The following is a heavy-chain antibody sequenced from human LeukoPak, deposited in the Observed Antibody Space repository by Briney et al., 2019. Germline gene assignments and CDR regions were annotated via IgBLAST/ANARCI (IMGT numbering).Heavy chain of an antibody. CDR1: GYTFSSYA. V-gene: IGHV3-23*01. D-gene: IGHD3-22*01. CDR3: ARGRSGYGPFDAFDI. J-gene: IGHJ3*02. CDR2: ISGSGANT. Sequence: QPGGSLRLSCTASGYTFSSYAMTWVRQAPGEGLEWVSAISGSGANTYYADSVKGRFAASRDNSKDTLYLQMRSLRAEDTVVYYCARGRSGYGPFDAFDIWGHGTWVTVSS.